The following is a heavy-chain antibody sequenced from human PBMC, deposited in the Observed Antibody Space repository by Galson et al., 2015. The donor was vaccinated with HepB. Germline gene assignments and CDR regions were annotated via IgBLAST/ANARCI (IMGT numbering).Heavy chain of an antibody. Sequence: PALVKPTQTLTLTCTVSGFSLSNARMGVSWIRQPPGKALEWLAHIFSNDEKSYSTSLKSRLTISKDTSKSQVVLIMTNMDPVDTATYYCARVPEWEILPGKYYYGMDVWGQGTTVTVSS. V-gene: IGHV2-26*01. CDR3: ARVPEWEILPGKYYYGMDV. CDR1: GFSLSNARMG. J-gene: IGHJ6*02. D-gene: IGHD1-26*01. CDR2: IFSNDEK.